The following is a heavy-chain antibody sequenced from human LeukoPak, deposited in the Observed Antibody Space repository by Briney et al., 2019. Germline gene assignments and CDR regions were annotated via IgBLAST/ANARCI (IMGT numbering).Heavy chain of an antibody. CDR1: GFIFSCAW. Sequence: PGRSLRLSRAASGFIFSCAWMSWVRQAPGKGLEWVAHIKSKTDGGITEYAAPVRGRFTISRDDSKNTLYLQMNSLKIEDTAVYYCNIDVCGGSYPFDYWGQGALVTVSS. V-gene: IGHV3-15*01. J-gene: IGHJ4*02. D-gene: IGHD2-21*01. CDR2: IKSKTDGGIT. CDR3: NIDVCGGSYPFDY.